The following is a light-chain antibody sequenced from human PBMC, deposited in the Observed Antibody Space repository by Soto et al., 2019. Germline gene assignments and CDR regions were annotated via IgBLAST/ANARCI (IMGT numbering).Light chain of an antibody. V-gene: IGKV3-20*01. CDR2: GAS. CDR1: QSVSNNY. CDR3: QQYGSSGT. J-gene: IGKJ4*02. Sequence: EIVLTQSLCTLSLSPGERATLSCRASQSVSNNYLAWYQQKPGQARRLLIYGASNKATGSPGRFSGSGSGTDFTLTISRLEPEDFAVYYRQQYGSSGTFGRGTKVDI.